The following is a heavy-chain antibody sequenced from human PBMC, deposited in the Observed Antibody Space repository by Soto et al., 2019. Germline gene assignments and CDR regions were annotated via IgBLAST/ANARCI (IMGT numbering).Heavy chain of an antibody. Sequence: QVQLQESGPGLVKPSQTLSLTCTVSGGSISSGGYYWSWIRQHPGKGLEWIGYIYYSGGTYYNPPPXSXXTIPVDTSKNQCSLKLSSVTAADTAVYYCARSIDSWGQGTLVTVSS. V-gene: IGHV4-31*03. J-gene: IGHJ5*01. CDR1: GGSISSGGYY. CDR2: IYYSGGT. CDR3: ARSIDS.